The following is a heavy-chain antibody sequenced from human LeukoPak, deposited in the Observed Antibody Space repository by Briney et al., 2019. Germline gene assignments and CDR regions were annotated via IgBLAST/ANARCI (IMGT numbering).Heavy chain of an antibody. V-gene: IGHV3-53*01. D-gene: IGHD3-22*01. CDR3: ARGCYYERSGYCPFDY. CDR1: GFIVSNNY. Sequence: GGSLRLSCAASGFIVSNNYMNWVRQAPGKGLEWVSIIYSGGGTYYADSVRGRFTISRDNSKNTLYLQMNSLRADDTAVYYCARGCYYERSGYCPFDYWGPGTLVTVSS. J-gene: IGHJ4*02. CDR2: IYSGGGT.